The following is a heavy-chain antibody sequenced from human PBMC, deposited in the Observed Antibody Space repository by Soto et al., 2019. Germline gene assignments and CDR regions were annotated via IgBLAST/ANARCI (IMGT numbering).Heavy chain of an antibody. V-gene: IGHV4-30-4*01. CDR1: GDSISSGDYY. CDR2: IYYRGST. J-gene: IGHJ3*02. Sequence: SETLSLTCTVSGDSISSGDYYWSWIRQPPGKGLEWIGNIYYRGSTYNNPSLKSQLTISVDTSKNQFSLKLNSVTAADTAVYYCARDRGFGDIWGQGTMVTVSS. D-gene: IGHD3-10*01. CDR3: ARDRGFGDI.